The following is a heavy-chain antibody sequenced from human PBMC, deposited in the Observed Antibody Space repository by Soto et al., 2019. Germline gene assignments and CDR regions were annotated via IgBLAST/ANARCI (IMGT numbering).Heavy chain of an antibody. V-gene: IGHV3-74*01. Sequence: GGSLRLSCAASGFTFSSYWMHWVRQAPGKGLVWVSRINSDGSRTSYADSAKGRFTISRDNAKNTVYLQMNGLRAEDTAVYYCARDEPYYDILTGYYRSRAFDIWGQGTMVTVSS. CDR3: ARDEPYYDILTGYYRSRAFDI. CDR2: INSDGSRT. CDR1: GFTFSSYW. D-gene: IGHD3-9*01. J-gene: IGHJ3*02.